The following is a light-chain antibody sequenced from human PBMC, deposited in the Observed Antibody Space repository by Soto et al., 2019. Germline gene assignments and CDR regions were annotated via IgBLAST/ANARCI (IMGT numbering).Light chain of an antibody. J-gene: IGLJ1*01. CDR2: DVS. Sequence: QSALTQPASVSGSPGQSITISCTGTSSDVGGYNYVSWYQHHPGKAPKLIIYDVSNRPSGVSIRFSGSKSDNTASLNISGLQPEDEADYHCSSYTTSNTRQIVFGTGTKLTVL. CDR1: SSDVGGYNY. V-gene: IGLV2-14*03. CDR3: SSYTTSNTRQIV.